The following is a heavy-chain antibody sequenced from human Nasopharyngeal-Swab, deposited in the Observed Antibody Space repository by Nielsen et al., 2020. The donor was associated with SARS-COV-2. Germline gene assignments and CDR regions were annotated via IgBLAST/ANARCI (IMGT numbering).Heavy chain of an antibody. J-gene: IGHJ3*02. CDR2: IYYSGST. CDR3: ARQGGSSGGSGVAFDI. CDR1: GGSISSYY. D-gene: IGHD6-19*01. Sequence: SETLSLTCTVSGGSISSYYWSWIRQPPGKGLEWIGYIYYSGSTNSNPSLKSRVTISVDTSKNQFSLKLSSVTAADTAVYYCARQGGSSGGSGVAFDIWGQGTMVTVSS. V-gene: IGHV4-59*08.